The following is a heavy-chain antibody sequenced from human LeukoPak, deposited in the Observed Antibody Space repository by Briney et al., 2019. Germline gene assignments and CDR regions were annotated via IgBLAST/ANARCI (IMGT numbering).Heavy chain of an antibody. Sequence: PGGSLRLSCAASGFTFSSYAMSWVRQAPGKGLEWVSAISGPGGSWDYADSVKGRFTISRDNSKNTLFLQMNSLRAEDTAIYYSAKKVGLVSAPLYYFDVWGQGTLVTVSS. D-gene: IGHD5/OR15-5a*01. CDR1: GFTFSSYA. CDR3: AKKVGLVSAPLYYFDV. V-gene: IGHV3-23*01. J-gene: IGHJ4*02. CDR2: ISGPGGSW.